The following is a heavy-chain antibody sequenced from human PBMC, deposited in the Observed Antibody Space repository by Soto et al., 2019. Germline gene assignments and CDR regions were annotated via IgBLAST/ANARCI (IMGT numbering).Heavy chain of an antibody. J-gene: IGHJ4*02. Sequence: SETLSLTCTVSGGSISSSSYYWGWIRQPPGKGLEWIGSIYYSGSTYYNPSLKSRVTISVDTSKNQFSLKLSSVTAADTAVYYCARQILWFGDYYFDYWGQGTLVTVSS. CDR2: IYYSGST. CDR1: GGSISSSSYY. CDR3: ARQILWFGDYYFDY. D-gene: IGHD3-10*01. V-gene: IGHV4-39*01.